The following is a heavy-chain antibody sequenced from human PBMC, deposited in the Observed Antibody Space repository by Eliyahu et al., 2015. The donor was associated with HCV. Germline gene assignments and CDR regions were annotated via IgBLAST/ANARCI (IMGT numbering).Heavy chain of an antibody. CDR3: ARGWDRGYFDY. D-gene: IGHD1-26*01. CDR2: INHSGST. V-gene: IGHV4-34*01. CDR1: GGSFSGYY. Sequence: QVQLQQWGAGLLKPSETLSLTCAVYGGSFSGYYWSWIRQPPGKGLEWIGEINHSGSTNYNPSLKSRVTISVDTSKNQFSLKLSSVTAADTAVYYCARGWDRGYFDYWGQGTLVTVSS. J-gene: IGHJ4*02.